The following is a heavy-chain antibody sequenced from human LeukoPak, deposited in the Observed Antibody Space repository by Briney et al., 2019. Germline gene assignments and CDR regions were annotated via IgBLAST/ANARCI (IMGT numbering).Heavy chain of an antibody. CDR1: GGSISNAHYY. CDR2: IYYTGST. V-gene: IGHV4-30-4*01. CDR3: ARGGRAPDY. J-gene: IGHJ4*02. Sequence: PSETLSLTCTVSGGSISNAHYYWSWIRQPPGKGLEWIGYIYYTGSTYYNPSLKSRVTISVDTSKNQFSLKLSSVTAADTAVYYCARGGRAPDYWGQGTLVTVSS.